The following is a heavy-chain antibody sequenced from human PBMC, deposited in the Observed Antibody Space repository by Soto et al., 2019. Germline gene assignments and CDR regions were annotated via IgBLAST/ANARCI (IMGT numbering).Heavy chain of an antibody. D-gene: IGHD3-22*01. CDR2: IFYSGGT. Sequence: QLLLQESGPGLVKPSETLSLTCTVSGGSILDSTYYWAWIRQSPGKGLEWIGTIFYSGGTFYPPSLKRRVTMSVDTSNNQFSLKLSSVTAADTAVYYCARQASGYYYGWFDPWGQGTLVTVSS. V-gene: IGHV4-39*01. CDR1: GGSILDSTYY. CDR3: ARQASGYYYGWFDP. J-gene: IGHJ5*02.